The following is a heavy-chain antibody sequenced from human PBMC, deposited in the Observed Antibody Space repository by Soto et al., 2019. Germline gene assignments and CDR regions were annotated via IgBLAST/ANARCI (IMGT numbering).Heavy chain of an antibody. CDR1: GYTFTGYY. J-gene: IGHJ2*01. D-gene: IGHD3-22*01. V-gene: IGHV1-2*02. Sequence: QVQLVQSGAEVKKPGASVKVSCKASGYTFTGYYMHWVRQAPGQGLEWMGWINPNSGGTNYAQKFQGRVTMTRDTSISTAYMELSRLRSDDTAVYYCAVNYYDSSGYYLPSNWYFDLWGRGTLVTVSS. CDR3: AVNYYDSSGYYLPSNWYFDL. CDR2: INPNSGGT.